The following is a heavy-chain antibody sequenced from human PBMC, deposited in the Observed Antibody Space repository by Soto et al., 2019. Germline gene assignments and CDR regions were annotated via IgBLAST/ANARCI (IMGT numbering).Heavy chain of an antibody. D-gene: IGHD2-15*01. CDR2: ITGSGDVS. V-gene: IGHV3-23*01. Sequence: VQLLQSGGGLIQPGGSLRLSCTTSGFTFSNYAMSWVRQAPGKGLEGVSVITGSGDVSYVTDRFKRRFTVSRDNSKKTLFLEMSSLRADDTAVYFCATAQEASGNVNSYLDYWGQGIRVTVSP. J-gene: IGHJ4*02. CDR1: GFTFSNYA. CDR3: ATAQEASGNVNSYLDY.